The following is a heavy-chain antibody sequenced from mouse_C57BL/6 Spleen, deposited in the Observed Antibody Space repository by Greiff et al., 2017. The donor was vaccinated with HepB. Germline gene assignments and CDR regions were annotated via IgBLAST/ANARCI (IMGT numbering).Heavy chain of an antibody. Sequence: QVQLQQPGTELVKPGASVKLSCKASGYTFTSYWMHWVKQRPGQGLEWIGNINPSNGGTNYNEKFKSKATLTVDKSSSTAYMQLSSLTSEYSAVYYWARAGGYDVFGFAYWGNGTLVTVSA. D-gene: IGHD2-2*01. J-gene: IGHJ3*01. CDR2: INPSNGGT. CDR3: ARAGGYDVFGFAY. V-gene: IGHV1-53*01. CDR1: GYTFTSYW.